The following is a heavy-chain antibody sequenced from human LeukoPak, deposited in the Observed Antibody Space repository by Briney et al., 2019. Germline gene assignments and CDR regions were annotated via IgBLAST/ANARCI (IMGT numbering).Heavy chain of an antibody. Sequence: ASVKVSCKASGYTFTSYYMHWVRQAPGQGLEWMGIINPSGGSTSYAQKFQGRVTMTRDTSTSTVYMELSSLRSDDTAVYYCARPYAGLAFDIWGQGTMVTVSS. V-gene: IGHV1-46*01. CDR2: INPSGGST. J-gene: IGHJ3*02. CDR3: ARPYAGLAFDI. D-gene: IGHD4-17*01. CDR1: GYTFTSYY.